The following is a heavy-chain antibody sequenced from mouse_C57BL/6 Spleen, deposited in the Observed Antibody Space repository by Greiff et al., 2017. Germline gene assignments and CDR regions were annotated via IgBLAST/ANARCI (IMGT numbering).Heavy chain of an antibody. D-gene: IGHD1-1*01. CDR1: GFNIKDDY. CDR2: IDPENGDT. Sequence: VQLQQSGAELVRPGASVKLSCTASGFNIKDDYMHWVKQRPEQGLEWIGWIDPENGDTEYASKFQGKATITADTSSNTAYLQLSSLTSEDTADYYCTTGDYGSTSDYWGQGTTLTVSS. V-gene: IGHV14-4*01. J-gene: IGHJ2*01. CDR3: TTGDYGSTSDY.